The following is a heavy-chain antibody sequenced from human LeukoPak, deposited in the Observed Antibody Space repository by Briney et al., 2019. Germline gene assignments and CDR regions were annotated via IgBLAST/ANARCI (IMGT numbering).Heavy chain of an antibody. CDR1: GYTFTSYD. V-gene: IGHV1-2*02. CDR3: ARAKQFFDY. CDR2: MNPNSGGT. D-gene: IGHD6-19*01. J-gene: IGHJ4*02. Sequence: ASVKVSCKASGYTFTSYDINWVRQATGQGLEWMGWMNPNSGGTNYAQKFQGRVTMTRDTSISTAYMELSRLRSDDTAVYYCARAKQFFDYWGQGTLVTVSS.